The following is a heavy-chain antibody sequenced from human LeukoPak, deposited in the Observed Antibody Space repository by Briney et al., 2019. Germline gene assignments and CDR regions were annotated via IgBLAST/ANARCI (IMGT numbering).Heavy chain of an antibody. V-gene: IGHV3-64*01. J-gene: IGHJ6*04. CDR3: ARDRPGDV. CDR2: ISSNGDST. Sequence: GGSLRLSCAASGFTFSSYEMHWVRQAPGKGLEYVSAISSNGDSTYYANFVKGRFIISRDNSKNTLYLQVGSLRPEDMAVYYCARDRPGDVWGEGTTVTVSS. CDR1: GFTFSSYE.